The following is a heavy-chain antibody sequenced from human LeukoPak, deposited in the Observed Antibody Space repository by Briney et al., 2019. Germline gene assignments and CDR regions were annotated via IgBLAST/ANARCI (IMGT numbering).Heavy chain of an antibody. CDR1: GGSISSGDYY. D-gene: IGHD3-22*01. J-gene: IGHJ4*02. Sequence: SETLSLTCTVSGGSISSGDYYWSWIRQPPGKGLEWIGYIYYSGSTYYNPSLKSRVTISVDTSKNQFSLKLSSVTAADTAVYYCAREKEVLAYYDSSGYFFDYWGQGTLVTVSS. CDR3: AREKEVLAYYDSSGYFFDY. CDR2: IYYSGST. V-gene: IGHV4-30-4*01.